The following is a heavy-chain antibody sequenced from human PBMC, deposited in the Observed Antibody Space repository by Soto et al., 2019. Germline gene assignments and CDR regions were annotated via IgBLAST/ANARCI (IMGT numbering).Heavy chain of an antibody. V-gene: IGHV4-4*07. Sequence: SETLSLTCTVSGDSVSKYYWNWIRQPAGKGLEWIGRIHSTMSPNYNPSLKSRVTMSVDTSKNQFSLKLNLTSVTAADTAVNYCARSPAYGDYANLDTWGQGTLVTVSS. CDR2: IHSTMSP. CDR3: ARSPAYGDYANLDT. D-gene: IGHD4-17*01. CDR1: GDSVSKYY. J-gene: IGHJ5*02.